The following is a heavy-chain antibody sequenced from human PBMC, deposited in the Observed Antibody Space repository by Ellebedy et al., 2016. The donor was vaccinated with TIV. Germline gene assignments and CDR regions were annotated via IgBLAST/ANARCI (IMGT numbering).Heavy chain of an antibody. CDR3: AREASGFGTTWFDS. D-gene: IGHD1-1*01. J-gene: IGHJ5*01. Sequence: AASVKVSCKASGGSFTNYALRGLRQAPGKGLEWMGGVAYALGQGNYRHHFMDTLTIAADDSTSTIYMELSSLRSEATATYYCAREASGFGTTWFDSWGQGTLVTVSS. V-gene: IGHV1-69*10. CDR2: VAYALGQG. CDR1: GGSFTNYA.